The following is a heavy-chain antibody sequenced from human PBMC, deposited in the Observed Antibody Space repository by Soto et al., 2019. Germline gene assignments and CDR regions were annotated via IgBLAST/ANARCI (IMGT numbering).Heavy chain of an antibody. D-gene: IGHD4-17*01. CDR1: GGSISSSSYY. V-gene: IGHV4-39*01. Sequence: QLQLQESGPGLVKPWETLSLTCTVSGGSISSSSYYWGWIRQPPGKGLEWIGSIYYSGSTYYNPSLKSRVTISVDTSKNQFYLKLSSVTAADTAVYYCASLNYGDYGEDAFDIWGQGTMVTVSS. J-gene: IGHJ3*02. CDR3: ASLNYGDYGEDAFDI. CDR2: IYYSGST.